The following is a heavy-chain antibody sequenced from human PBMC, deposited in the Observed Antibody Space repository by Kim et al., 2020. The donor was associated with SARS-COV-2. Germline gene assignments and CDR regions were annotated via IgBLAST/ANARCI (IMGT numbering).Heavy chain of an antibody. CDR2: ISSSGSTI. V-gene: IGHV3-48*03. J-gene: IGHJ6*02. CDR1: GFTFSSYE. CDR3: AREGIDQQLNYYYYGMDV. D-gene: IGHD6-13*01. Sequence: GGSLRLSCAASGFTFSSYEMNWVRQAPGKGLEWVSYISSSGSTIYYADSVKGRFTISRDNAKNSLYLQMNSLRAEDTAVYYCAREGIDQQLNYYYYGMDVWGQGTTVTVSS.